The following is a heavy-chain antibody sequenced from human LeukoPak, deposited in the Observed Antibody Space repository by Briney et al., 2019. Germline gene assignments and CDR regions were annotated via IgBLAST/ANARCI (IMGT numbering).Heavy chain of an antibody. J-gene: IGHJ4*02. D-gene: IGHD3-22*01. Sequence: SETLSLTCAVSGGSISSATYYWGWIRQSPEKGLEWIGSVHYSGSPYYNPSLKNRVSISVDTSKNQFSLKLSSVTAADTAVYYCARPNYYDSSGYGVYYFDYWGQGTLVTVSS. CDR2: VHYSGSP. V-gene: IGHV4-39*01. CDR3: ARPNYYDSSGYGVYYFDY. CDR1: GGSISSATYY.